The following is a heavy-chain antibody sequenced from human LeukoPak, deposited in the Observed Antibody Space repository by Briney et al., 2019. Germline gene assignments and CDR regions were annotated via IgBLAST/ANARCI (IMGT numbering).Heavy chain of an antibody. CDR2: ISSSNSYI. CDR1: GFTFSSYS. CDR3: ARDQGLLVVAGRFGY. J-gene: IGHJ4*02. V-gene: IGHV3-21*01. Sequence: KAGGSLRLSCAASGFTFSSYSTNWVRQAPGKGLEWVSSISSSNSYIYNADSVKGRFTISRDNAKNSLYLQMNSLRAEDTPVYYCARDQGLLVVAGRFGYWGQGTLVTVSS. D-gene: IGHD6-19*01.